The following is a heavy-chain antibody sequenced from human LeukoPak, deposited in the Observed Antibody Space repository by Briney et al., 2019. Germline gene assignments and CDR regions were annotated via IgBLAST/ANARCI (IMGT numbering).Heavy chain of an antibody. CDR1: GGTFSSYA. CDR3: AIGFGEYYFDY. D-gene: IGHD3-10*01. V-gene: IGHV1-69*05. J-gene: IGHJ4*02. Sequence: SVKVSCKASGGTFSSYAISWVRQAPGQGLEWMGRIIPIFGTANYAQKFQGRVTITTDESTSTAYMELSSLRSEDTAVYYCAIGFGEYYFDYCGQGTLVTVSS. CDR2: IIPIFGTA.